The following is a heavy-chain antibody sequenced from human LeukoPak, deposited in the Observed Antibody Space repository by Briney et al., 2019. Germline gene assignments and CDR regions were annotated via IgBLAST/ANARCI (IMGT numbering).Heavy chain of an antibody. CDR3: ASRNGYLIVLVPGYMWFVRVFNV. J-gene: IGHJ3*01. D-gene: IGHD2/OR15-2a*01. V-gene: IGHV3-48*03. CDR2: ITNGGRTT. Sequence: PGGSLRLSCLASGFSLSDFEENWARQTPAKGLEWLSYITNGGRTTYYADSAQGRFTISRDNANNLVFLQMNSLRADDTRVYFCASRNGYLIVLVPGYMWFVRVFNVWGRGTVVVVSS. CDR1: GFSLSDFE.